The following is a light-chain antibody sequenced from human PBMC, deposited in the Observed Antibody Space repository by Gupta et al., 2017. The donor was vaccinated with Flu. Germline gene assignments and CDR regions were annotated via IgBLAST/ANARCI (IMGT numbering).Light chain of an antibody. CDR3: QQRSDLPMYT. CDR2: DAS. CDR1: QSVNIY. J-gene: IGKJ2*01. V-gene: IGKV3-11*01. Sequence: EIVLTQSPATLPLSPGERAILSCRASQSVNIYLAWYQHKPGQPPSLLMFDASKRAAGIPDRISGSRSGTDFTLTISTREPEDYAVYYCQQRSDLPMYTFGQGTKLEMK.